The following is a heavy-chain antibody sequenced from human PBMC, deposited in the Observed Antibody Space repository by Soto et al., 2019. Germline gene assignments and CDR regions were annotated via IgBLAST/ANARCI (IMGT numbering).Heavy chain of an antibody. CDR3: ARYFRGMVRPQDSPDNWFDP. CDR1: GGSISSSNW. Sequence: PSETLSLTCAVSGGSISSSNWWSWVRQPPGKGLEWIGEIYHSGSTNYNPSLKSRVTISVDKSKNQFSLKLSSVTAADTAVYYCARYFRGMVRPQDSPDNWFDPWGQGTLVTVSS. CDR2: IYHSGST. J-gene: IGHJ5*02. V-gene: IGHV4-4*02. D-gene: IGHD3-10*01.